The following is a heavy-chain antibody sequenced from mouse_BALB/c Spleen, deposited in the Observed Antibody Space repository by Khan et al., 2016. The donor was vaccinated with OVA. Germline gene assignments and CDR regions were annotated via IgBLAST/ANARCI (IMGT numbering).Heavy chain of an antibody. D-gene: IGHD2-2*01. CDR2: IDPYNGGT. Sequence: LQQSGPELVKPGASVKVSCKASGYAFTSYIMYWVKQSHGKSLEWIGYIDPYNGGTSYNQKFKGKATLTVDKSSTTAYMHLNSLTSEDSAVYSCSRGGYVWFAYWGQGTLVTVSA. CDR1: GYAFTSYI. CDR3: SRGGYVWFAY. J-gene: IGHJ3*01. V-gene: IGHV1S135*01.